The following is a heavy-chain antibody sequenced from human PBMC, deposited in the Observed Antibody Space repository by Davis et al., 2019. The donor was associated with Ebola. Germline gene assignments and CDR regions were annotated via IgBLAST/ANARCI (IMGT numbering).Heavy chain of an antibody. D-gene: IGHD3-16*02. CDR1: GGSFSGYY. CDR3: ARRDTSDRYYGLIDS. V-gene: IGHV4-39*01. CDR2: IYYSGST. Sequence: SETLSLTCAVYGGSFSGYYWGWIRQPPGKGLEWIGSIYYSGSTYYNPSLKSRVTISVDTSKNEFSLMLSSVTAADTAVYYCARRDTSDRYYGLIDSWGQGTLVTVSS. J-gene: IGHJ4*02.